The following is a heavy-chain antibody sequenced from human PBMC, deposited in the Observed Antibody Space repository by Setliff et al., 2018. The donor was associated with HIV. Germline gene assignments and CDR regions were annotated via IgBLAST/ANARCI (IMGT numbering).Heavy chain of an antibody. Sequence: GESLKISCKASGYSFTNYWVGWVRQMPANGLEWMGLIWPDDSDTRYSPSFQGQVTISADKSISTAYLQWSSLISDDTAVYYCARGVPADAYAFDIWGQGTLVTVSS. D-gene: IGHD2-2*01. CDR1: GYSFTNYW. CDR2: IWPDDSDT. CDR3: ARGVPADAYAFDI. J-gene: IGHJ3*02. V-gene: IGHV5-51*01.